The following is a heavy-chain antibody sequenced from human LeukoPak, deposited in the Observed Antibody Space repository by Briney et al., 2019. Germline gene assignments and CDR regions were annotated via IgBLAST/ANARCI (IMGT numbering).Heavy chain of an antibody. CDR1: GGSVSSGSYY. CDR3: ASGRGFSGSWFDY. Sequence: SETLSLTCSVSGGSVSSGSYYWSWIRQPPGKGLEWIAYIYHSGSTSYNPSLQSRVTISLDISQNQVSLRLSSVTAADTAVCYCASGRGFSGSWFDYWGQGILVTVSS. D-gene: IGHD6-13*01. J-gene: IGHJ4*02. CDR2: IYHSGST. V-gene: IGHV4-61*01.